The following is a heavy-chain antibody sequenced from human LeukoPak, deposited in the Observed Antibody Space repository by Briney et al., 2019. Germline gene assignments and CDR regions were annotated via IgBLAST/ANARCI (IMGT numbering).Heavy chain of an antibody. D-gene: IGHD6-6*01. CDR1: GGSISSSSYY. V-gene: IGHV4-39*01. Sequence: SETLSLTCTVSGGSISSSSYYWGWIRQPPGNGLEWIGSIYYSGSTYYNPSLKSRVTISVDTSKNQFSLKLSSVTAADTAVYYCARPGYSSSPDDAFDIWGQGTMVTVSS. CDR3: ARPGYSSSPDDAFDI. J-gene: IGHJ3*02. CDR2: IYYSGST.